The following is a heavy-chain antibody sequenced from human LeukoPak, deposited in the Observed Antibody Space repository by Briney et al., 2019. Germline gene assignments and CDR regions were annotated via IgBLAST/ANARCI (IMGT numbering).Heavy chain of an antibody. CDR3: ARASSYSSNYIDY. CDR1: GGSISSDY. V-gene: IGHV4-59*12. Sequence: SETLSLTCTVSGGSISSDYWSWIRQPPGKGLEWVAYIYNSGSTSYNPSLKSRVTLSMNTSKNQFSLKVSSVTAADTAVYYCARASSYSSNYIDYWGQGTLVTVSS. J-gene: IGHJ4*02. CDR2: IYNSGST. D-gene: IGHD6-19*01.